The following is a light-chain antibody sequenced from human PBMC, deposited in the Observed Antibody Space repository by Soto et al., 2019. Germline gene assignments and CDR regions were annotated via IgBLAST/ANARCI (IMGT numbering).Light chain of an antibody. Sequence: DLQITPAPSTPSASVGGRGTLPCRASQTINNWLAWYQQKPGKAPNLLIYRASTLESGVPSRFSGSGSGTEFTLTISSLQPDDFATYFCQQYQSYLSFAGGTKVDIK. CDR3: QQYQSYLS. J-gene: IGKJ4*01. CDR1: QTINNW. CDR2: RAS. V-gene: IGKV1-5*01.